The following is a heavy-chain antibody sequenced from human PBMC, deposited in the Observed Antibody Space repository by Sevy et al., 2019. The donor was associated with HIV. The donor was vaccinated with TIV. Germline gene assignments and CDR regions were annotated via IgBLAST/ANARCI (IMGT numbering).Heavy chain of an antibody. J-gene: IGHJ3*02. CDR2: ISAYNGNT. Sequence: ASVKVSCKASGYTFTSYGISWVRQAPGQGLEWMGWISAYNGNTNYAQKLQGRVTMTTDTSTSTAYMELRSLRSDDTAVYYCSRVWVVVPAANPSAFDIWGQGTMVTVSS. CDR3: SRVWVVVPAANPSAFDI. CDR1: GYTFTSYG. V-gene: IGHV1-18*01. D-gene: IGHD2-2*01.